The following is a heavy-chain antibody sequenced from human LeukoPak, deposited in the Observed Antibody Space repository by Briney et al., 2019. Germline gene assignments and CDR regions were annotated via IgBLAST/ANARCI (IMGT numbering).Heavy chain of an antibody. D-gene: IGHD4/OR15-4a*01. J-gene: IGHJ3*02. CDR1: GFTFSSYS. CDR2: ISSSSSYI. CDR3: ARAKAQRNPFDI. Sequence: GGSLRLSCAASGFTFSSYSMNWVRQAPVKGLEWVSSISSSSSYIYYTDSVKGRFTISRDNAKNSLYLQMNSLRAEDTAMYFCARAKAQRNPFDIWGQGTMVTVSS. V-gene: IGHV3-21*01.